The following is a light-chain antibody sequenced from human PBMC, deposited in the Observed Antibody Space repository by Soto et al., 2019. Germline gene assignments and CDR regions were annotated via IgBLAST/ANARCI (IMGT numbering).Light chain of an antibody. J-gene: IGKJ3*01. CDR1: QSISDSN. V-gene: IGKV3-20*01. CDR3: QHYGTSLFT. Sequence: EIVLTQSPDTLSLSPGARATLSCRASQSISDSNLAWYQQRPGQPPRLLIYATFIRATGVPDRFIGSGSGTEFTLTIGRLEPEDFAVFFCQHYGTSLFTLGPGTRVDIK. CDR2: ATF.